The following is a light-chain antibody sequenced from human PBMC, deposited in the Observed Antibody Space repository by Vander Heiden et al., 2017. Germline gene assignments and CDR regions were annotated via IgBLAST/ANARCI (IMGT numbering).Light chain of an antibody. V-gene: IGLV2-14*01. J-gene: IGLJ1*01. CDR2: GVS. CDR1: SSDVGGYNY. CDR3: SSYTSSSIPYV. Sequence: SALTQPDSVSGSPGQSITISCTRTSSDVGGYNYVSWYQQHPGKAPKLMIYGVSNRPSGVSNCFPGSKSGNKAFLTSSGLQAEDEADYYCSSYTSSSIPYVFGTGTKVTVL.